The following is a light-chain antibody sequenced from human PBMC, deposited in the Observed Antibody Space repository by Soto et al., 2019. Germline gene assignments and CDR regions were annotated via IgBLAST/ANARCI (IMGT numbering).Light chain of an antibody. J-gene: IGKJ2*02. Sequence: DIQMTQSPSSLSVFVGDRVTITCRASQSIVSYLNWYQQKLGKAPKLLIYTASNLQRGVPSRFSGSGSGTDFTLTISNLQPEDFATYYCQQSYSTPRTFGQGTKLEIK. CDR1: QSIVSY. V-gene: IGKV1-39*01. CDR2: TAS. CDR3: QQSYSTPRT.